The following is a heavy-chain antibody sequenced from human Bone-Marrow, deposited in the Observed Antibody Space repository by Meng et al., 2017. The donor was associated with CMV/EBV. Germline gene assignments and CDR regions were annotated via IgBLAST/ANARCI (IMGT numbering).Heavy chain of an antibody. CDR2: ISYDGSNK. J-gene: IGHJ6*02. V-gene: IGHV3-30-3*01. D-gene: IGHD6-13*01. CDR3: ARDRGRGGSSRVYYYGMDV. CDR1: GFTFSSYA. Sequence: GESLKISCAASGFTFSSYAMHWVRQAPGKGLEWVAVISYDGSNKYYADSVKGRFTISRDNSKNTLYLQMNSLRAEDTAVYYCARDRGRGGSSRVYYYGMDVWGQGATVTV.